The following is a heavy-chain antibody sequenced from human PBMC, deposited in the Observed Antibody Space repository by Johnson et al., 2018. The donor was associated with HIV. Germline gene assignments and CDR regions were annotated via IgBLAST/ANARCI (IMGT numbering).Heavy chain of an antibody. CDR3: AKRSQQYYDRGGYRDAYDI. D-gene: IGHD3-22*01. V-gene: IGHV3-30*18. CDR1: GFTFSSYA. CDR2: ISHHGSNQ. Sequence: QVQLVESGGGVVQPGRSLRLSCAASGFTFSSYAMHWVRQAPGKGLEWVAVISHHGSNQFYGDSVKGRFTISRDNSKNPLYLQMNSLRVEDTAVYYCAKRSQQYYDRGGYRDAYDIWGQGTMVTVSS. J-gene: IGHJ3*02.